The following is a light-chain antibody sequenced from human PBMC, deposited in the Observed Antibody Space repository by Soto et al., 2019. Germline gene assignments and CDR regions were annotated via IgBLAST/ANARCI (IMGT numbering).Light chain of an antibody. CDR1: SSNVGTYNL. V-gene: IGLV2-23*01. Sequence: QSALTQPASVSESPGQSITISCTGTSSNVGTYNLVSWYQQYPGKAPKLIIYEGTKRPSGVSNRFSGSNSGNTASLTISGLQGEDEADYYCCSYAGSSTSFGTGTKLTVL. CDR3: CSYAGSSTS. J-gene: IGLJ1*01. CDR2: EGT.